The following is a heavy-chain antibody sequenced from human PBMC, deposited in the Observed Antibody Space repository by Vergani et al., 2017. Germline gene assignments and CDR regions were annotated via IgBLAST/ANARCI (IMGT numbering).Heavy chain of an antibody. Sequence: QVQLVQSGAEVKKPGSSVKVSCKASGGTFSSYAISWVRQAPGQGLEWMGGIIPLFGTANYAQKFQGRVTITADESTSTAYMELSSLRSEDTAVYYCAREGVVVVVAAGTAPLDIWGQGTMVTVSS. CDR3: AREGVVVVVAAGTAPLDI. J-gene: IGHJ3*02. V-gene: IGHV1-69*01. D-gene: IGHD2-15*01. CDR2: IIPLFGTA. CDR1: GGTFSSYA.